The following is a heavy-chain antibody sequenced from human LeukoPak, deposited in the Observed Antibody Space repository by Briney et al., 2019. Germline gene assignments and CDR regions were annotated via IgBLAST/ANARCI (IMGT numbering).Heavy chain of an antibody. Sequence: ASVKVSCKASGYTFTSYYMHWVRQAPGQGLEWMVIINPSGGSTSYAQKFQGRFNMTRDTSTSTVYMELSSVRSEDTAVYYCARTEGTDCSGGSCYFRYWGQGTLVTVSS. J-gene: IGHJ4*02. CDR1: GYTFTSYY. CDR2: INPSGGST. D-gene: IGHD2-15*01. V-gene: IGHV1-46*01. CDR3: ARTEGTDCSGGSCYFRY.